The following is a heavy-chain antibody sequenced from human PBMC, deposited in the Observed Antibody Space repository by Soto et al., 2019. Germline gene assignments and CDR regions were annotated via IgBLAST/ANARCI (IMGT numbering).Heavy chain of an antibody. Sequence: GGSLRLSCAASGFTFSSYAMHWVRQAPGKGLEWVAVISYDGSNKYYADSVKGRFTISRDSSKNTLYLQMNSLRAEDTAVYYCASSREGYWGQGTLVTVSS. CDR1: GFTFSSYA. CDR3: ASSREGY. J-gene: IGHJ4*02. CDR2: ISYDGSNK. V-gene: IGHV3-30-3*01. D-gene: IGHD1-26*01.